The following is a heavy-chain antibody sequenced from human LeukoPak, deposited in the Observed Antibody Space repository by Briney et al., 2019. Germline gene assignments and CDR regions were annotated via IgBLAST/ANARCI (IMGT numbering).Heavy chain of an antibody. CDR1: GYTFTGYY. Sequence: WASVKVSCKASGYTFTGYYMHWVRQAPGQGLAWMGWINPNSGGTNYAQKLQGRVNMTRDTSISTVYMELSRLRSDDTAVYYCARVCDKTGSISFDYWGQGTLVTASS. V-gene: IGHV1-2*02. CDR3: ARVCDKTGSISFDY. J-gene: IGHJ4*02. CDR2: INPNSGGT. D-gene: IGHD1-1*01.